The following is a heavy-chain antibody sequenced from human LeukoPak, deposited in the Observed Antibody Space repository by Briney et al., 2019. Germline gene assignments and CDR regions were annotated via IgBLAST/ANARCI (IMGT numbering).Heavy chain of an antibody. CDR2: IYYSGST. CDR3: ARDKVEEEYYYDSSGYCPDY. Sequence: SQTLSLTCTVSGGSISSGGYYWSWIRQHPGKGLEWIGYIYYSGSTYYNPSLKSRVTISVDTSKNQFSLKLSSVTAADTAVYYCARDKVEEEYYYDSSGYCPDYWGQGTLVTVSS. J-gene: IGHJ4*02. V-gene: IGHV4-31*03. D-gene: IGHD3-22*01. CDR1: GGSISSGGYY.